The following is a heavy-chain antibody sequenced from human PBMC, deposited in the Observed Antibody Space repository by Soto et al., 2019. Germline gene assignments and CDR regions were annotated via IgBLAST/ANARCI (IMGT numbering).Heavy chain of an antibody. CDR3: ARASVLRYFDWLLNDY. D-gene: IGHD3-9*01. CDR1: GFTFSSYG. Sequence: GGSLRLSCAASGFTFSSYGMHWVRQAPGKGLEWVAVIWYDGSNKYYTDSVKGRFTISRDNSKNTLYLQMNSLRAEDTAVYYCARASVLRYFDWLLNDYWGQGTLVTVSS. V-gene: IGHV3-33*01. J-gene: IGHJ4*02. CDR2: IWYDGSNK.